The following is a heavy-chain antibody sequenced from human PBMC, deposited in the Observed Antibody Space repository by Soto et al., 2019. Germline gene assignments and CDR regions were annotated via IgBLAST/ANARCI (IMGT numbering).Heavy chain of an antibody. D-gene: IGHD3-3*01. CDR1: GFNVTSNY. CDR3: ARERVTIFGGHFYYYSMDV. V-gene: IGHV3-53*01. J-gene: IGHJ6*02. CDR2: IFSGGYT. Sequence: PGGSLRLSCAASGFNVTSNYMSWVRQAPGKGLEWVSVIFSGGYTYYADSVKGRFTISRDNSKNTLYLQMNSLRAEDTAVYYCARERVTIFGGHFYYYSMDVWGQGTTVTVSS.